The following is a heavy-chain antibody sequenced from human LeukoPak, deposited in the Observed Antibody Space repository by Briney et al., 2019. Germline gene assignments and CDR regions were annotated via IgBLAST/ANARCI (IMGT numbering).Heavy chain of an antibody. CDR1: GFTLNNAW. CDR2: ISGSGGST. V-gene: IGHV3-23*01. J-gene: IGHJ4*02. Sequence: GGSLRLSCAASGFTLNNAWMSWVRQAPGKGLEWVSAISGSGGSTYYADSAKGRFTISRDNSKNTLYLQMNSLRAEDTAVYYCAKGGGYSYGFDYFDYWGQGTLVTVSS. CDR3: AKGGGYSYGFDYFDY. D-gene: IGHD5-18*01.